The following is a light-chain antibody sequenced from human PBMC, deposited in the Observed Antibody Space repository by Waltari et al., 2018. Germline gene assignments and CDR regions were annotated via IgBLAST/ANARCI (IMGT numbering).Light chain of an antibody. Sequence: QLVVTQSPSASASLRASVKLTCTLSSGHSNYPIAWHPQQPEKGPRYLMKVKSDGSHTKGDGIPDRFSGSSSGAERYLTISSLQSEDEADYYCQTWASGIVVFGGGTKLTVL. J-gene: IGLJ2*01. CDR3: QTWASGIVV. V-gene: IGLV4-69*01. CDR2: VKSDGSH. CDR1: SGHSNYP.